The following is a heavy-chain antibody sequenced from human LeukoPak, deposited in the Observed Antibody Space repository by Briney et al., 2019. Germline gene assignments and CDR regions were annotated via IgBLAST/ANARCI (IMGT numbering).Heavy chain of an antibody. CDR1: GGSISSSGYY. CDR3: ARGRGYKYYYDSSGYPRYYFDY. CDR2: IYYSGST. Sequence: SETLSLTCSVSGGSISSSGYYWGWIRQSPGKGLEWIGSIYYSGSTYYNPSLESRVTIPVDTSKHQFSLNLSSVTAADTAVYYCARGRGYKYYYDSSGYPRYYFDYWGQGTLVTVSS. V-gene: IGHV4-39*01. J-gene: IGHJ4*02. D-gene: IGHD3-22*01.